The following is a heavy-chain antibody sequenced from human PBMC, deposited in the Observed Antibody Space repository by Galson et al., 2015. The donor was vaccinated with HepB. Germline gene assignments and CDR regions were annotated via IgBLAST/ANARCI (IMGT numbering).Heavy chain of an antibody. CDR1: GFSLSTRGVG. CDR3: AHSRIGGILFDP. D-gene: IGHD3-16*01. CDR2: IYWDDDK. V-gene: IGHV2-5*02. Sequence: PALVKPTQTLTLTCTFSGFSLSTRGVGVGWIRQPPGKALEWLALIYWDDDKRYSPSLKSRLTITKDTSKNQVVLTMTNMDPVDTTTYYCAHSRIGGILFDPWGQGTLVTVSS. J-gene: IGHJ5*02.